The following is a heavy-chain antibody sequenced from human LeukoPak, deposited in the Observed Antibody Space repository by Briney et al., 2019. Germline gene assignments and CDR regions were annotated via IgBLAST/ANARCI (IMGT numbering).Heavy chain of an antibody. V-gene: IGHV3-7*01. CDR3: AREAPSYDSSGYDFDY. Sequence: GGSLRLSCAASGFTFSSYWMSWVRQAPGKGLEWVANIKQDGSEKYYVDSVKGRLTISRDNAKNSLYLQMNSLRAEDTAVYYCAREAPSYDSSGYDFDYWGQGTLVTVSS. CDR2: IKQDGSEK. J-gene: IGHJ4*02. D-gene: IGHD3-22*01. CDR1: GFTFSSYW.